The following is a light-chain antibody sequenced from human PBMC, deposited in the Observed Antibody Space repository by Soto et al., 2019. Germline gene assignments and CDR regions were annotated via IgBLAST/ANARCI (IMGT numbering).Light chain of an antibody. CDR2: GAS. Sequence: EIVLTQSPGTLSLSPGERATLSCRASQSVSTSYLAGYQQKPGQATRLLIYGASSRATGIPDRFSGSGSGTDFTLTISRREPEDFAVYYCQQYGSSPWTFGHGTKVEIK. CDR1: QSVSTSY. V-gene: IGKV3-20*01. CDR3: QQYGSSPWT. J-gene: IGKJ1*01.